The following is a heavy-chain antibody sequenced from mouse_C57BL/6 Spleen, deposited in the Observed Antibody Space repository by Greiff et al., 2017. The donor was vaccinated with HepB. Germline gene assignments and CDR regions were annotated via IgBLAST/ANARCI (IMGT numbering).Heavy chain of an antibody. CDR3: AKGNYPNPYYFDY. Sequence: VQLQQPGAELVKPGASVKLSCKASGYTFTSYWIHWVKQRPGQGLEWIGMIHPNSGSTNYNEKFKSKATLTVDKSSSTAYMQLSSLTSEDSSVYYCAKGNYPNPYYFDYWGQGTTLTVSS. J-gene: IGHJ2*01. V-gene: IGHV1-64*01. D-gene: IGHD2-1*01. CDR2: IHPNSGST. CDR1: GYTFTSYW.